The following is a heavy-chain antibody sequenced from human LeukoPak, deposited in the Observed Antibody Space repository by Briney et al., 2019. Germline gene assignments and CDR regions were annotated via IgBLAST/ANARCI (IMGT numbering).Heavy chain of an antibody. J-gene: IGHJ3*02. CDR1: GGSISNYY. Sequence: SETLSLTCTVSGGSISNYYWSWIRQPPGKGLEWIGSIYHSGSTYYNPSLKSRVTISVDTSKNQFSLRLNSVTAADTAVYYCARYRNEALFAFDIWGQGTMVTVSS. V-gene: IGHV4-59*01. CDR2: IYHSGST. CDR3: ARYRNEALFAFDI. D-gene: IGHD1-14*01.